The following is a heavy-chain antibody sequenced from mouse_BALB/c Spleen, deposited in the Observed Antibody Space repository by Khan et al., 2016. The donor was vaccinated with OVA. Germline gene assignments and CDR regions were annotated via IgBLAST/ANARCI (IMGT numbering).Heavy chain of an antibody. J-gene: IGHJ2*01. CDR2: IISCSSTI. CDR3: ARVPLCYSYVDN. V-gene: IGHV5-17*02. Sequence: EPEVRLVQPGGSRKLSCAASGFSFTSFGMHLVRPAPEKGLEWVAYIISCSSTIYYADTVTGRFTIFRDNPKKALIPPMTSLRSEDTAMYYCARVPLCYSYVDNWGQGTTLTVSS. D-gene: IGHD6-2*01. CDR1: GFSFTSFG.